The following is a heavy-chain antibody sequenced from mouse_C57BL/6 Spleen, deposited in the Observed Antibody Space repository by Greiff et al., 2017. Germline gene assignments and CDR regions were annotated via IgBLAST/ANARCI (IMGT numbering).Heavy chain of an antibody. CDR3: ARRDYYGSSYYFDY. CDR2: ISSGGSST. Sequence: EVQVVESGGDLVKPGGSLKLSCAASGFTFSSYGMSWVRQTPDTRLEWVATISSGGSSTYYPDSVKGRFTISRDNAKSTLYLQMSSLNSEDTAMYYCARRDYYGSSYYFDYWGQGTTLSVSS. V-gene: IGHV5-6*01. D-gene: IGHD1-1*01. CDR1: GFTFSSYG. J-gene: IGHJ2*01.